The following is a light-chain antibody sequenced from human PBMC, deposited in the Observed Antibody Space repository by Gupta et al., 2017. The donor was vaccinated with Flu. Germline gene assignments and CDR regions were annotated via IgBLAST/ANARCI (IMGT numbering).Light chain of an antibody. V-gene: IGKV1-39*01. CDR2: AAS. J-gene: IGKJ1*01. CDR3: HQSYSDSWT. Sequence: PSSLSASIGDTVTITCRASHRIAVYLNWWQQKPGKAPNLLIFAASNLESGVPPRFRGRGSGTEFTLTVSSLQPEDFATYYCHQSYSDSWTFGQGTKVEV. CDR1: HRIAVY.